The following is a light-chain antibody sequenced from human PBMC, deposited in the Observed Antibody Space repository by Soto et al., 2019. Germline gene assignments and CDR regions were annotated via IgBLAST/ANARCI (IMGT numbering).Light chain of an antibody. V-gene: IGKV3-20*01. J-gene: IGKJ1*01. Sequence: EIVLTQSPGTLSLSPGERATLSCRASQSVAKNFLAWYRQQPGQAPRLLIYDASSRATGIPDRFSGGGSEPPFTLTLSRLEPEDFAVYFCHQYAPYPQTFGQGTRVDLK. CDR3: HQYAPYPQT. CDR2: DAS. CDR1: QSVAKNF.